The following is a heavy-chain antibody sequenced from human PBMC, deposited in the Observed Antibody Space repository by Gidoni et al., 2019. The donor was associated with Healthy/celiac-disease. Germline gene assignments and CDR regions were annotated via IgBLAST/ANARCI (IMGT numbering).Heavy chain of an antibody. CDR1: GGSISSYY. D-gene: IGHD3-22*01. Sequence: QVQLQESGPGLVKPSETLSLTCTVSGGSISSYYWSWIRQPPGKGLEWIGYIYYSGSTNYNPSLKSRVTISVDTSKNQFSLKLSSVTAADTAVYYCARERGATYYYDSSGYYFDYWGQGTLVTVSS. CDR3: ARERGATYYYDSSGYYFDY. J-gene: IGHJ4*02. V-gene: IGHV4-59*01. CDR2: IYYSGST.